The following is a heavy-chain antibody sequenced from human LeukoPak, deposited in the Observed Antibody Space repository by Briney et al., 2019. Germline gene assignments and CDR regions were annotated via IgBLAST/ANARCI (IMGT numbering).Heavy chain of an antibody. CDR1: GGSISSYY. CDR3: ARGGRDDWFDP. J-gene: IGHJ5*02. CDR2: IYYSGST. Sequence: PSETLSLTCTVCGGSISSYYWSWIRQPPGKGLEWIGYIYYSGSTNYNPSLKSRVTISVDTSKNQFSLKLSSVTAADTAVYYCARGGRDDWFDPWGQGTLVTVSS. V-gene: IGHV4-59*01.